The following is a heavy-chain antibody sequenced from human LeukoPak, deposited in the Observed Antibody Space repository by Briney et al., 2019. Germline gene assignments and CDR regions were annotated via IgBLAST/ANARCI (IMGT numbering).Heavy chain of an antibody. CDR2: ISRSSSTI. V-gene: IGHV3-48*01. Sequence: PGGSLRLSCAASGFTFSSYSMNWVRQAPGKGLEGVSYISRSSSTIYYADSVKGRFTISRDNAKNSLYLQMNSLRAEDTAVYYCARDGIAAAGSRADYWGQGTLVTVSS. J-gene: IGHJ4*02. D-gene: IGHD6-13*01. CDR1: GFTFSSYS. CDR3: ARDGIAAAGSRADY.